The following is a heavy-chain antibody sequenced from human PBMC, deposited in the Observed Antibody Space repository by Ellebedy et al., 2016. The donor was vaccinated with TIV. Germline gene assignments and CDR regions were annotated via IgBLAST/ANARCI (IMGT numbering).Heavy chain of an antibody. CDR1: GGTFSSYV. Sequence: AASVKVSCKASGGTFSSYVISWVRQAPGQGLEWMGGIIPIFVAANYAQKFQGRVSITADDSTSTAYMELSGLRSEDTAVYFCARAESGGYAWDYWGQGTLVTVSS. D-gene: IGHD5-12*01. CDR2: IIPIFVAA. CDR3: ARAESGGYAWDY. J-gene: IGHJ4*02. V-gene: IGHV1-69*13.